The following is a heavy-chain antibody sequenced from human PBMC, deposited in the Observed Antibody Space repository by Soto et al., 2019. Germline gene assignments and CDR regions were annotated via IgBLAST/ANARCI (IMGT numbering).Heavy chain of an antibody. Sequence: SETLSLTCAVYGGSFSGYYWSWIRQPPGKGLEWIGEINHSGSTNYNPSLKSRVTISVDTSKNQFSLKLSSVTAADTAVYYCARGYYDSGAPYAAFDICGQGTMVTV. D-gene: IGHD3-22*01. CDR3: ARGYYDSGAPYAAFDI. J-gene: IGHJ3*02. CDR2: INHSGST. CDR1: GGSFSGYY. V-gene: IGHV4-34*01.